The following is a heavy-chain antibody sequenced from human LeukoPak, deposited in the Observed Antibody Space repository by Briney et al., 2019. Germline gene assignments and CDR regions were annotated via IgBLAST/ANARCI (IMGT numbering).Heavy chain of an antibody. Sequence: GGSLRLSCAASGFTFNNYTMSWVSQAPGKGLEWVSTISINGDRTYYADSVKGRFTISRDNSNNTLYLEMNSLGAEDTATYYCAKKGTVVTPGLYFDYWGQGILVTVSS. D-gene: IGHD4-23*01. CDR2: ISINGDRT. V-gene: IGHV3-23*01. CDR3: AKKGTVVTPGLYFDY. CDR1: GFTFNNYT. J-gene: IGHJ4*02.